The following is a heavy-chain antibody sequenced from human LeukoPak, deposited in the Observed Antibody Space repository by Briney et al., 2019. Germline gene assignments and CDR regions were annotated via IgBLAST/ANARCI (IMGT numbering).Heavy chain of an antibody. V-gene: IGHV4-39*07. CDR1: GGSISSSSYY. CDR3: AGTRYSGSYYTDY. CDR2: IYYSGST. J-gene: IGHJ4*02. Sequence: SETLSLTCTVSGGSISSSSYYWGWIRQPPGKGLEWIGSIYYSGSTYYNPSLKSRVTMSVDTSKYQFSLKLTSVTAADTAVYYCAGTRYSGSYYTDYWGQGTLVTVSS. D-gene: IGHD1-26*01.